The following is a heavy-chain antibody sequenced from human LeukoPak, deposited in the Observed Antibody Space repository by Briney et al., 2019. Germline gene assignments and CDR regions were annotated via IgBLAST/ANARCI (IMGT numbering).Heavy chain of an antibody. CDR1: VFTFPIYA. CDR2: ISDSGGST. V-gene: IGHV3-23*01. Sequence: GGSLRLSCASSVFTFPIYAQSWVRHAWGRGLEYVTAISDSGGSTYCADSVKGRFTISRDNSKNTLYLQMNSLRAEDTDVYYWAKGGYSYGYDHDYWGQGTLVTVSS. J-gene: IGHJ4*02. D-gene: IGHD5-18*01. CDR3: AKGGYSYGYDHDY.